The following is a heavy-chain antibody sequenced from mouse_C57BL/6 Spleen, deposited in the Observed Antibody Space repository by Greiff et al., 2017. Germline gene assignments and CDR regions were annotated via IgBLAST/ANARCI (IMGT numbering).Heavy chain of an antibody. V-gene: IGHV1-59*01. Sequence: VQLQQPGAELVRPGTSVQLSCKASGYTFTSSWMHWVKQRPGQGLEWIGVIDPSDSYTNYNQKFKGKATLTVDTSSSTAYMQLSSLTSEDSAVYCCARLYDGYLHSFAYWGQGTLVTVSA. CDR3: ARLYDGYLHSFAY. D-gene: IGHD2-3*01. J-gene: IGHJ3*01. CDR2: IDPSDSYT. CDR1: GYTFTSSW.